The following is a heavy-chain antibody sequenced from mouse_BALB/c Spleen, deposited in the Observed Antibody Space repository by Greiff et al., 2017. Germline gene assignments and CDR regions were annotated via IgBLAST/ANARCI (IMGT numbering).Heavy chain of an antibody. CDR2: ISYDGSN. CDR1: GYSITSGYY. J-gene: IGHJ4*01. CDR3: ARRGWLPLYAMDY. D-gene: IGHD2-3*01. Sequence: VQLKESGPGLVKPSQSLSLTCSVTGYSITSGYYWNWIRQFPGNKLEWMGYISYDGSNNYNPSLKNRISITRDTSKNQFFLKLNSVTTEDTATYYCARRGWLPLYAMDYWGQGTSVTVSS. V-gene: IGHV3-6*02.